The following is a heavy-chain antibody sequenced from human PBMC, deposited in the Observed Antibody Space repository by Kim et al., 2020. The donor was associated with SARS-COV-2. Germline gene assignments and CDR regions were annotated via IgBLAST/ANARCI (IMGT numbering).Heavy chain of an antibody. V-gene: IGHV3-33*05. CDR3: ARTFSIAAAGTNFDY. D-gene: IGHD6-13*01. J-gene: IGHJ4*01. Sequence: GGSLRLSCAASGFTFSSYGMHWVRQAPGKGLEWVAVISYDGSNKYYADSVKGRFTISRDNSKNTLYLQMNSLRAEDTAVYYCARTFSIAAAGTNFDYWG. CDR2: ISYDGSNK. CDR1: GFTFSSYG.